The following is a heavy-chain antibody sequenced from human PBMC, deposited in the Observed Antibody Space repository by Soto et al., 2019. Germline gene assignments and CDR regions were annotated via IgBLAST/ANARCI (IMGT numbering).Heavy chain of an antibody. CDR2: IYYSGST. J-gene: IGHJ4*02. V-gene: IGHV4-39*01. Sequence: SETLSLTCTVSGGSISSSSYYWGWIRQPPGKGLEWIGSIYYSGSTYYNPSLKSRVTISVDTSKNQFSLNLSSVTAADTAVYYCARQIAVAGSDYWGQGTLVTVSS. CDR3: ARQIAVAGSDY. CDR1: GGSISSSSYY. D-gene: IGHD6-19*01.